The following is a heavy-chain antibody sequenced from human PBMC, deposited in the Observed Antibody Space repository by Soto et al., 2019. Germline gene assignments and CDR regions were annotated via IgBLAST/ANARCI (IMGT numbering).Heavy chain of an antibody. J-gene: IGHJ4*02. V-gene: IGHV4-34*01. D-gene: IGHD3-10*01. Sequence: QVQLQQWGAGLLKPSETLSLTCAVYGGSFSGYYWSWIRQPPGKGLEWIGEINHSGSTNYNPSLKSRVTISVDTSKNQFSLKLSSVTAADTAVYYCARDLLIWFGEHSLSRGRFDYWGQGTLVTVSS. CDR2: INHSGST. CDR3: ARDLLIWFGEHSLSRGRFDY. CDR1: GGSFSGYY.